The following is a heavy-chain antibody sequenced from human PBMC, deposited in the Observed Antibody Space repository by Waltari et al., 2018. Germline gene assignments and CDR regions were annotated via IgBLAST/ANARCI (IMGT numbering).Heavy chain of an antibody. V-gene: IGHV3-7*03. Sequence: EGQLVESGGDLVQPGGSLRLSCVATGFIFSNSWVSWVRQAPGKGLEWLAEIHPDGSRTYYAGSGKGRFTSSRDDDKNALYLQMSSLRAEDTAAYYCARDFAYGASDYWGRGTLVTVSS. CDR2: IHPDGSRT. CDR3: ARDFAYGASDY. CDR1: GFIFSNSW. J-gene: IGHJ4*02. D-gene: IGHD4-17*01.